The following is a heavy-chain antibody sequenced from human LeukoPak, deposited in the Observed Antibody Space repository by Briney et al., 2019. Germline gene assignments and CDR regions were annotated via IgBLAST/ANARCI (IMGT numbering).Heavy chain of an antibody. V-gene: IGHV4-4*09. CDR2: IYTSGST. CDR1: GGSISSYY. CDR3: ARLEYDFWSGYYTGLVN. J-gene: IGHJ4*02. Sequence: SETLSLTCTVSGGSISSYYWSWIRQPPGKGLGWIGYIYTSGSTNYNPSLKSRVTISVDTSKNQFSLKLSSVTAADTAVYYCARLEYDFWSGYYTGLVNWGQGTLATVSS. D-gene: IGHD3-3*01.